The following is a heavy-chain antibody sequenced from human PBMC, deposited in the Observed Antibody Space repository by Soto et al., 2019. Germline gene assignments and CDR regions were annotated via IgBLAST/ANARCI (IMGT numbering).Heavy chain of an antibody. J-gene: IGHJ4*02. CDR1: GFTFSTYS. V-gene: IGHV3-21*06. CDR2: ISGSSSYT. CDR3: VRDYVDTAMILY. Sequence: VGSLRLSCAASGFTFSTYSMNWVRQAPGKGLGWVSYISGSSSYTHYADAVKGRFTNSRDNAKNSLYLQMNSLRAEDTAVYYCVRDYVDTAMILYWGQGTLVTVSS. D-gene: IGHD5-18*01.